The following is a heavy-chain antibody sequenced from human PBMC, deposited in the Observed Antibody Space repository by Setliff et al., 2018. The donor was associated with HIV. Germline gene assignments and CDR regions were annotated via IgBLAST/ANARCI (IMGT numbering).Heavy chain of an antibody. D-gene: IGHD3-3*02. Sequence: ASVKVSCKASGYSFTKYGIQWVRQAPGQRLEWMGLINAANGDTKYSQKFQGRVTITRDTSASTAYMELSSLTSEDTAVYYCAKEVGGSFGVGSTVLDPWGQGTLVTVSS. CDR3: AKEVGGSFGVGSTVLDP. V-gene: IGHV1-3*01. CDR2: INAANGDT. J-gene: IGHJ5*02. CDR1: GYSFTKYG.